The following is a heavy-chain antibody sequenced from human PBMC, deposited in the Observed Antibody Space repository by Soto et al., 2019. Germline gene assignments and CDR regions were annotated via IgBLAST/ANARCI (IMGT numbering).Heavy chain of an antibody. CDR1: GGSVSSGSYY. CDR3: ARGRLTGRMSPYYYYGMDV. Sequence: SETLSLTCTVSGGSVSSGSYYWSWIRQPPGKGLEWIGYIYYSGSTNYNPSLKSRVTISVATSKNQFSLKLSSVTAADTAVYYCARGRLTGRMSPYYYYGMDVWGQGTTVTVSS. J-gene: IGHJ6*02. V-gene: IGHV4-61*01. CDR2: IYYSGST. D-gene: IGHD1-20*01.